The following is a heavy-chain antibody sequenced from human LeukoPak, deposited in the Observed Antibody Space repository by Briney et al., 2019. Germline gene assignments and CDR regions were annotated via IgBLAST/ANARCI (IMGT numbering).Heavy chain of an antibody. J-gene: IGHJ5*02. D-gene: IGHD1-26*01. Sequence: SETLSLTCAVYGGSFSGYYWSWIRQPPGKGLEWIGEINHSGSTNYNPSLKSRVTISVDTSKNQFSLKLSSVTAADTAVYYCARDSMAIGIVGATTPSGNWFDPWGQGTLVTVSS. CDR3: ARDSMAIGIVGATTPSGNWFDP. CDR2: INHSGST. V-gene: IGHV4-34*01. CDR1: GGSFSGYY.